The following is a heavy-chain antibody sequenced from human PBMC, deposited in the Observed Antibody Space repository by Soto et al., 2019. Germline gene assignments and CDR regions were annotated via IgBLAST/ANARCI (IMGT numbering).Heavy chain of an antibody. D-gene: IGHD3-16*02. J-gene: IGHJ3*02. CDR1: GGTFSSYA. CDR3: ATPSPYRYDYVWGSYRHDAFDI. V-gene: IGHV1-69*12. Sequence: QVQLVQSGAEVKKPGSSVKVSCKASGGTFSSYAISWVRQAPGQGLEWMGGIIPIFGTANYAQKFQGRVTMTADESTSTAYMELSCLRSEDTAVYYCATPSPYRYDYVWGSYRHDAFDIWGQGTMVTVSS. CDR2: IIPIFGTA.